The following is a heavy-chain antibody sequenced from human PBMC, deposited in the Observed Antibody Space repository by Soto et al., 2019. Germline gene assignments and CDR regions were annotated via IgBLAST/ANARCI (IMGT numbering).Heavy chain of an antibody. J-gene: IGHJ4*02. CDR1: GFSFHDAW. CDR2: IKSKTDGETT. Sequence: GGSLRLSCAASGFSFHDAWMSWVRQAPGKGLEWVGRIKSKTDGETTDYAAPVKGRFSVSRDDSKNTLYLQMNSLKTEDTAVYYCTADLIGTYYSPYDYWGQGILVTVSS. V-gene: IGHV3-15*07. D-gene: IGHD3-10*01. CDR3: TADLIGTYYSPYDY.